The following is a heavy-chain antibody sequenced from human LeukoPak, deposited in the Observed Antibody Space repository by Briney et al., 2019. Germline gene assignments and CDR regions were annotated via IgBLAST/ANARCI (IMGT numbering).Heavy chain of an antibody. CDR1: GGSISSGDYY. D-gene: IGHD3-10*01. CDR2: IYYSGST. J-gene: IGHJ5*02. Sequence: PSQTLSLTCTVSGGSISSGDYYWSWIRQPPGKGLEWIGYIYYSGSTYYNPSLKSRVTISVGTSKNQFSLKLSSVTAADTAVYYCARAGKPWGWFDPWGQGTLVTVSS. V-gene: IGHV4-30-4*01. CDR3: ARAGKPWGWFDP.